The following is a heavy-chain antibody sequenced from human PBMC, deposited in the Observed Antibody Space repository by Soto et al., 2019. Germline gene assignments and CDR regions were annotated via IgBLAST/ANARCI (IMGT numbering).Heavy chain of an antibody. D-gene: IGHD3-22*01. CDR2: IDWDDDK. J-gene: IGHJ4*02. V-gene: IGHV2-70*04. CDR1: GFSLSTSGMR. CDR3: ARDTRDYYDSSGSYYRLDF. Sequence: ESGPTLVNPTQTLTLTCAFSGFSLSTSGMRVSWIRQPPGKALEWLARIDWDDDKFYSTSLKTRLTISKDTSKNQVVLTMTNMDPVDTATYYCARDTRDYYDSSGSYYRLDFWGQGTLVTVSS.